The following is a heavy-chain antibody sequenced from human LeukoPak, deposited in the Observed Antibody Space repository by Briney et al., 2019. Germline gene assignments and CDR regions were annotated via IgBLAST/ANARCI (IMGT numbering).Heavy chain of an antibody. D-gene: IGHD5-12*01. J-gene: IGHJ3*02. Sequence: ASVKVSCKASGYTFTSYGISWVRQAPGQGLEWMGWISAYNGNTNYAQKLQGRVTMTTDTSTSTAYMELRSLRSDDTAVYYCARIGYSGYDYNLGDAFDSWGQGTMVTVS. V-gene: IGHV1-18*01. CDR3: ARIGYSGYDYNLGDAFDS. CDR2: ISAYNGNT. CDR1: GYTFTSYG.